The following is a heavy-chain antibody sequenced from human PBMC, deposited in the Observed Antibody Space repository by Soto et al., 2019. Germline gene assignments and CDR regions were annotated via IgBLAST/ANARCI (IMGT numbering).Heavy chain of an antibody. Sequence: SETLSLTCTVSGGSISSGGYYWSWIRQHPGKGLEWIGYIYYSGSTYYNPSLKSRVTISVDTSNNQFSLKLSSVIAADTAVDYCARALTGSDSSGYYQLGWFDNWGQGTLVTVSS. CDR1: GGSISSGGYY. D-gene: IGHD3-22*01. CDR3: ARALTGSDSSGYYQLGWFDN. J-gene: IGHJ5*02. CDR2: IYYSGST. V-gene: IGHV4-31*03.